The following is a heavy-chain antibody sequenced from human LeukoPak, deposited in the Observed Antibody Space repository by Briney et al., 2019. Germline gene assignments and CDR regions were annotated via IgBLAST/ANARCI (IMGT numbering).Heavy chain of an antibody. CDR2: IKNAGSAS. CDR1: AFTVSSYS. Sequence: GGSLRLSSAASAFTVSSYSMDWVRQAPGKRLMCVSRIKNAGSASGYAASVKGRFTISRDNAKNTLYLPINSLRAEDTPVYYCARDIAGLGYWGKGTLVTVSS. V-gene: IGHV3-74*01. CDR3: ARDIAGLGY. J-gene: IGHJ4*02. D-gene: IGHD2-21*01.